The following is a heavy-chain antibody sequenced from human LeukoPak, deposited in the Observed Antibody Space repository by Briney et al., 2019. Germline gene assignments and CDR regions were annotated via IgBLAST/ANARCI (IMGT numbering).Heavy chain of an antibody. CDR3: ARGYCSSTSCYVRGYWYFDL. CDR1: GGSFSGYY. J-gene: IGHJ2*01. D-gene: IGHD2-2*01. V-gene: IGHV4-34*01. Sequence: PSETLSLTCAVDGGSFSGYYWSWIRQPPGKGLEWIGEINHSGSTNYNPSLKSRVTISVDTSKNQFSLKLSSVTAADTAVYYCARGYCSSTSCYVRGYWYFDLWGRGTLVTVSS. CDR2: INHSGST.